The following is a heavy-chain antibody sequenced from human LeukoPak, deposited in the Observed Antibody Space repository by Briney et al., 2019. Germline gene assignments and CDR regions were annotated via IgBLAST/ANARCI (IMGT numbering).Heavy chain of an antibody. Sequence: ASVKVSCKASGYTFTSYDINWVRQATGQGLEWMGWMNPNSGNTGYAQKFQGRVTMTRNTFISTAYMELSSLRSEDTAVYYCARLQYGDYGHDAFDIWGQGTMVTVSS. V-gene: IGHV1-8*01. CDR1: GYTFTSYD. CDR2: MNPNSGNT. D-gene: IGHD4-17*01. CDR3: ARLQYGDYGHDAFDI. J-gene: IGHJ3*02.